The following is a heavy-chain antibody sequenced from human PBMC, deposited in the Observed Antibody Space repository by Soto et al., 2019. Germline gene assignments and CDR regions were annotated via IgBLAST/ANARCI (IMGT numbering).Heavy chain of an antibody. CDR2: ISSNGGST. V-gene: IGHV3-64D*06. J-gene: IGHJ6*02. CDR3: VKDYCSSTSCYTWYYYYGMDV. Sequence: PGGSLRLSCAASGFTFSFYWMSWVRQAPGKGLEYVSAISSNGGSTYYADSVKGRFTISRDNSKNTLYLQMSSLRAEDTAVYYCVKDYCSSTSCYTWYYYYGMDVCGQGATLTVYS. D-gene: IGHD2-2*02. CDR1: GFTFSFYW.